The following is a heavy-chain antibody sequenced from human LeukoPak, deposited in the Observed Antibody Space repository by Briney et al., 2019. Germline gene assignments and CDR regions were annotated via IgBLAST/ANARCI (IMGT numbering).Heavy chain of an antibody. V-gene: IGHV3-74*01. CDR3: SGDSDGYEDH. J-gene: IGHJ4*02. Sequence: GGSLRLSCSPSGFSLSNYWMHWVRQAPGKGLVWVSRINPDGSEKNHADSVKGRFTISRDNAKNTLYLQMNSLRVEDTAVYFCSGDSDGYEDHWGQGTLVTVSS. D-gene: IGHD3-16*01. CDR2: INPDGSEK. CDR1: GFSLSNYW.